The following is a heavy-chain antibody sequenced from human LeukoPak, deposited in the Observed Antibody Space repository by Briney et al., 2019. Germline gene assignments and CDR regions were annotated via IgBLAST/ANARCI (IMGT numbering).Heavy chain of an antibody. CDR2: INHSGST. CDR3: VRHLEDFALIGYFDL. Sequence: KPSETLSLTCAVYGGSFSGYYWSWIRQPPGKGLEWIGEINHSGSTNYNPSLKSRVTISVDTSKNQFSLKLSSVTAADTAVYYCVRHLEDFALIGYFDLWGRGTLVTVSS. J-gene: IGHJ2*01. V-gene: IGHV4-34*01. CDR1: GGSFSGYY. D-gene: IGHD2-8*01.